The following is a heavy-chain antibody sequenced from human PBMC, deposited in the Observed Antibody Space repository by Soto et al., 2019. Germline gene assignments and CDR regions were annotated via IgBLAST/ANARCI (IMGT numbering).Heavy chain of an antibody. D-gene: IGHD2-2*01. Sequence: ASVKVSCKASGYTFTSYDINWVRQATGQGLEWMGWMNPNSGNTGYAQKFQGRVTMTRNTSISTAYMELSSLRSEDTAVYYCYYVGCSSPSCYVDYWGQGTLVTVSS. CDR1: GYTFTSYD. J-gene: IGHJ4*02. CDR3: YYVGCSSPSCYVDY. CDR2: MNPNSGNT. V-gene: IGHV1-8*01.